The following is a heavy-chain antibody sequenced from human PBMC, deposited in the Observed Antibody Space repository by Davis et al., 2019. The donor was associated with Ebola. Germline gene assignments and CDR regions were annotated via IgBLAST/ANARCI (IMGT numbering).Heavy chain of an antibody. J-gene: IGHJ6*02. Sequence: SETLSLTCTVSGGSISSYYWSWIRQPPGKGLERIGYIYYSGSTNYNPSLKSRVTISVDTSKNQFSLKLSSVTAADTAVYYCARDRRNSSSWYYYYYGMDVWGQGTTVTVSS. CDR3: ARDRRNSSSWYYYYYGMDV. D-gene: IGHD6-13*01. CDR1: GGSISSYY. CDR2: IYYSGST. V-gene: IGHV4-59*01.